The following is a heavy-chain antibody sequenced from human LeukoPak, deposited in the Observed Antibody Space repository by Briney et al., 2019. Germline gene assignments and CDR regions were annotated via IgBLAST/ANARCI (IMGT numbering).Heavy chain of an antibody. D-gene: IGHD3-10*01. CDR1: GGSISSTDW. CDR3: ARRFYVSGKSLYYFYYYIDV. J-gene: IGHJ6*03. Sequence: PSETLSLTCSVSGGSISSTDWWIWVRQPPGKGLEWIGEIYHSGTTNYNPSLKSRVTISVDQSKNQFSLKLNSVTAADTAVYYCARRFYVSGKSLYYFYYYIDVWGKGATVTVSS. V-gene: IGHV4-4*02. CDR2: IYHSGTT.